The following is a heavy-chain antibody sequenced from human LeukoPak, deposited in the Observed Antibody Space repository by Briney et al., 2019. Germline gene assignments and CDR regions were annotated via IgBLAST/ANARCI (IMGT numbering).Heavy chain of an antibody. Sequence: SQTFSLTCALSGDSVSSNSVAWNWIRQSPSRGLEWLGRTSYKSKWYNNYAVSVKSRITINPDTSKNQFSLQLNSVTPEDTAVYYCAKVQTTVVSPPDSWGQGTLVTVSS. D-gene: IGHD4-23*01. CDR3: AKVQTTVVSPPDS. J-gene: IGHJ4*02. V-gene: IGHV6-1*01. CDR1: GDSVSSNSVA. CDR2: TSYKSKWYN.